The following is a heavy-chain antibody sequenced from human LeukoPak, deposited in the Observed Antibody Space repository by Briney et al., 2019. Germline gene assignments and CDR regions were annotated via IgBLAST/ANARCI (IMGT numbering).Heavy chain of an antibody. CDR3: ASDENSSGRGSADY. D-gene: IGHD6-19*01. Sequence: PSETLSLTCAVYGGSFSGYYWSWIRQPPGKGPEWIGEINHSGSTNYNPSLKSRVTISVDTSKNQFSLKLSSVTAADTAVYYCASDENSSGRGSADYWGQGTLVTVSS. CDR2: INHSGST. V-gene: IGHV4-34*01. J-gene: IGHJ4*02. CDR1: GGSFSGYY.